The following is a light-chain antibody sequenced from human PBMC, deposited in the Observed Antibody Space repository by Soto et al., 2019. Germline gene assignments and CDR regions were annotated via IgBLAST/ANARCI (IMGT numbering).Light chain of an antibody. CDR3: QKRSAWPLT. CDR1: QSVSNS. Sequence: EIVLTQSPATLSLSPGERATLSCRASQSVSNSLAWYQQKPGQAPRLLIYDASNRATGIPARFSGSGSGTDFTLTISRLEPEDFADYYCQKRSAWPLTFGGGTKVEIK. CDR2: DAS. V-gene: IGKV3-11*01. J-gene: IGKJ4*01.